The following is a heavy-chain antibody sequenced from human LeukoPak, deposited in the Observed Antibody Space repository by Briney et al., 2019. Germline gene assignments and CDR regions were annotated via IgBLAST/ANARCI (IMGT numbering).Heavy chain of an antibody. D-gene: IGHD3-3*02. CDR3: VREPLGGHSDY. Sequence: GGALRLSCVASRLTLSSYSMYCVRQAPGEGLEWVSYISGRSTSNIFYADSVKGRSTISGDNAKNSLHLQMTSLRAEDTPITYCVREPLGGHSDYWGQGTLVTVSS. CDR2: ISGRSTSNI. V-gene: IGHV3-21*01. J-gene: IGHJ4*02. CDR1: RLTLSSYS.